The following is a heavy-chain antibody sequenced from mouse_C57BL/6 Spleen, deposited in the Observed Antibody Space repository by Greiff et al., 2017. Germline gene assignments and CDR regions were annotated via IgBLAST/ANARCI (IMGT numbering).Heavy chain of an antibody. CDR1: GYTFTSYG. J-gene: IGHJ2*01. CDR2: IYPRSGNT. CDR3: AGVATGGYYFDH. Sequence: VQGVESGAELARPGASVKLSCKASGYTFTSYGISWVKQRTGQGLEWIGEIYPRSGNTYYNEKFKGKATLTADKSSSTAYMVLRSLTSEDSAVYVCAGVATGGYYFDHWGQGTTLTVTS. V-gene: IGHV1-81*01. D-gene: IGHD1-1*01.